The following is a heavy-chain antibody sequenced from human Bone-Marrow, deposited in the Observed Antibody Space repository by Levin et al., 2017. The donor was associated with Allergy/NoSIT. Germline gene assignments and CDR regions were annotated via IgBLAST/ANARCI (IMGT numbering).Heavy chain of an antibody. CDR3: ARYQNTELLFAYFDY. D-gene: IGHD2-21*02. J-gene: IGHJ4*02. CDR2: IKQDGSEK. Sequence: AGGSLRLSCAASGFTFSSYWMSWVRQAPGKGLEWVANIKQDGSEKYYVDSVKGRFTISRDNAKNSLYLQMNSLRAEDTAVYYCARYQNTELLFAYFDYWGQGTLVTVSS. CDR1: GFTFSSYW. V-gene: IGHV3-7*03.